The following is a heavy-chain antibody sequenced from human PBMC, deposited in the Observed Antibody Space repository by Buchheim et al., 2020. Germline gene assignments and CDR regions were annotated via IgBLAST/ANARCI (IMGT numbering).Heavy chain of an antibody. CDR3: AKDLSPRETTVNFDY. D-gene: IGHD4-17*01. CDR2: ISCSGGST. CDR1: GFTFSSYA. V-gene: IGHV3-23*01. Sequence: EVQLLESGGGLVQPGGSLRLSCAASGFTFSSYAMSWVRQAPGKGLEWVSAISCSGGSTYYTDSVKDRFIISRDNSKHTMYLQMNSLRAEDTAVYYCAKDLSPRETTVNFDYWGQGTL. J-gene: IGHJ4*02.